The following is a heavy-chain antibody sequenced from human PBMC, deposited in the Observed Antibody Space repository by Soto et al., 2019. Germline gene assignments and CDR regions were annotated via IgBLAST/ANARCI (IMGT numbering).Heavy chain of an antibody. CDR3: ARDWGLRCSSTSCYGSGMDV. J-gene: IGHJ6*02. V-gene: IGHV3-21*01. D-gene: IGHD2-2*01. Sequence: PGGSLRLSCAASGFTFSSYSMNWVRQAPGKGLEWVSSISSSSSYIYYADSVKGRFTISRDNAKNSLYLQMNSLRAEDTAVYYCARDWGLRCSSTSCYGSGMDVWGQGTTVTVSS. CDR2: ISSSSSYI. CDR1: GFTFSSYS.